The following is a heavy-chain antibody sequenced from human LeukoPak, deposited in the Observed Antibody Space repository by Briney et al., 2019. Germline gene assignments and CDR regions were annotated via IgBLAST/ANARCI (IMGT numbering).Heavy chain of an antibody. CDR2: INHSGST. V-gene: IGHV4-34*01. Sequence: SETLSLTCAVYGGSFSGYYWSWIRQPPGKGLEWIGEINHSGSTNYNPSLKSRVTISVDTSKNQFSLKLSSVTAADTAVYYCARGIAVAGNIWGQGTMVTVSS. D-gene: IGHD6-19*01. CDR3: ARGIAVAGNI. J-gene: IGHJ3*02. CDR1: GGSFSGYY.